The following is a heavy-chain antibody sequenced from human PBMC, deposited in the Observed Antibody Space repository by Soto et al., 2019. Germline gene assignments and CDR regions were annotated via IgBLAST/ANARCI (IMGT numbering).Heavy chain of an antibody. Sequence: SETLSLTCTVSGGSISSSSYYWGWIRQPPGKGLEWIGSIYYSGSTYYNPSLKSRVTISVDTSKNQFSLKLSSVTAADTAVYYCAESSSNDAFDIWGQGTMVTVSS. CDR1: GGSISSSSYY. CDR3: AESSSNDAFDI. J-gene: IGHJ3*02. D-gene: IGHD6-13*01. CDR2: IYYSGST. V-gene: IGHV4-39*01.